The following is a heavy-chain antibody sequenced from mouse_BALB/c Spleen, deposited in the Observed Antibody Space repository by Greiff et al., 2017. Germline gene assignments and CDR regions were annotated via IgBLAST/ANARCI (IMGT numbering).Heavy chain of an antibody. CDR2: ISSGSSTI. Sequence: EVQLVESGGGLVQPGGSRKLSCAASGFTFSSFGMHWVRQAPEKGLEWVAYISSGSSTIYYADTVKGRFTISRDNPKNTLFLQMTSLRSEDTAMYYCAREGLYYDYDGFAYWGQGTLVTVSA. D-gene: IGHD2-4*01. CDR1: GFTFSSFG. J-gene: IGHJ3*01. V-gene: IGHV5-17*02. CDR3: AREGLYYDYDGFAY.